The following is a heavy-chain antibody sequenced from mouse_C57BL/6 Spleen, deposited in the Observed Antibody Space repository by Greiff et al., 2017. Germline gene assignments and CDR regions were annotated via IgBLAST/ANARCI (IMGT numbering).Heavy chain of an antibody. CDR2: ILPGSGST. CDR3: ARRVPDYYGSSYADY. V-gene: IGHV1-9*01. Sequence: QVQLKESGAELMKPGASVKLSCKATGYTFTGYWIEWVKQRPGHGLEWIGEILPGSGSTNYNEKFKGKATFTADTSSNTAYMQLSSLTAEDSAIYYCARRVPDYYGSSYADYWGQGTTLTVSS. D-gene: IGHD1-1*01. J-gene: IGHJ2*01. CDR1: GYTFTGYW.